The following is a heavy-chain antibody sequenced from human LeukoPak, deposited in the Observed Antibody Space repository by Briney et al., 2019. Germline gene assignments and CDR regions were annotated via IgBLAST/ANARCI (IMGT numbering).Heavy chain of an antibody. CDR3: ARGGGGAKAFYFDY. V-gene: IGHV4-59*04. CDR1: GGSMSPYH. Sequence: SETLSLTCTVPGGSMSPYHWGWIRQPPGKGLEWTGYIYYSGSTNYNPSLKSRVTMSVDTTRKRFSLRLTSESAADTGVYYCARGGGGAKAFYFDYWGQGSLVTVSS. CDR2: IYYSGST. J-gene: IGHJ4*02. D-gene: IGHD1-26*01.